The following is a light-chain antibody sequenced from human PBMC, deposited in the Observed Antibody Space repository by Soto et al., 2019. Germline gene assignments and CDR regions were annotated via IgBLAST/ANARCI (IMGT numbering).Light chain of an antibody. V-gene: IGKV1-6*01. Sequence: IQMTQSPSSLSASVGDRVTITCRASQGISGGLGWYQVKPGKAPKLLIYTASNLQSGVPSRFSGSGSGTDFSLTINSLQPEDFVTYYCLQYNSYPLTFGRGTKVEIK. CDR3: LQYNSYPLT. CDR2: TAS. CDR1: QGISGG. J-gene: IGKJ4*01.